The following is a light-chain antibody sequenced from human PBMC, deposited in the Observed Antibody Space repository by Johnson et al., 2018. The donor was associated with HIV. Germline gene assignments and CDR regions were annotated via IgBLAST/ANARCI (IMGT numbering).Light chain of an antibody. V-gene: IGLV1-51*01. J-gene: IGLJ1*01. Sequence: QSVLTQPPSVSAAPGQKVTISCSGTDSNIGNNYVSWYQQFPGTAPKLLIYDNNKRPSGIPDRFSGSKSGTSATLGITGLQTGDEADYYCGTWDSSLSTGYVFGTGTKVSVL. CDR1: DSNIGNNY. CDR3: GTWDSSLSTGYV. CDR2: DNN.